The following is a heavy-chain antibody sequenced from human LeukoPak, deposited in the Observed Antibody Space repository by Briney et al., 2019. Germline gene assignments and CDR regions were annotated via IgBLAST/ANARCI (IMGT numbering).Heavy chain of an antibody. Sequence: SETLSLTCAVYGGSFSGYYWSWIRQAPGKGLEWIGEINHSGSTNYNPSLKSRVTISVDTSKNQFSLKLSSVTAADTAVYYCARIDYWGQGTLVTVSS. CDR1: GGSFSGYY. CDR3: ARIDY. J-gene: IGHJ4*02. CDR2: INHSGST. V-gene: IGHV4-34*01.